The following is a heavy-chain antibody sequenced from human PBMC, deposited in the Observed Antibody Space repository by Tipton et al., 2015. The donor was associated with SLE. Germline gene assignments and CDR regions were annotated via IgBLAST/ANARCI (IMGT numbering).Heavy chain of an antibody. D-gene: IGHD4-11*01. CDR1: GVSITNYY. V-gene: IGHV4-4*08. Sequence: TLSLTCTISGVSITNYYWSWIRQSPGQGLEWIGYIYVSRNTNYNPSLKSRLRLSVDTSKNKFSLKLSSVTAADTAVYYCARLDDYSTYWGQGTLVTVSS. CDR2: IYVSRNT. CDR3: ARLDDYSTY. J-gene: IGHJ4*02.